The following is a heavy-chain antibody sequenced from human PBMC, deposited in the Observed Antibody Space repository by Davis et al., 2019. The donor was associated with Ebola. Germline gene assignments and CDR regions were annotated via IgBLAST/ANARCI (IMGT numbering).Heavy chain of an antibody. CDR1: GFTFNRYG. CDR3: AKRSPYRDFDY. CDR2: IRYDGSDK. Sequence: GESLKISCAASGFTFNRYGMHWVRQAPGKGLEWVSFIRYDGSDKYYADSVKGRFTISRDNSKNTLFLQMNSLRAEDTAIYYCAKRSPYRDFDYWGQGTLVTVSS. D-gene: IGHD1-14*01. V-gene: IGHV3-30*02. J-gene: IGHJ4*02.